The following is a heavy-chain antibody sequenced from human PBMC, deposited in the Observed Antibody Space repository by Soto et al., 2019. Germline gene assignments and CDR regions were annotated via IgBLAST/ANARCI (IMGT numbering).Heavy chain of an antibody. CDR3: ARDDPYCSSNSCSGWFDP. V-gene: IGHV1-18*04. D-gene: IGHD2-2*01. CDR2: ISAYNGNT. J-gene: IGHJ5*02. CDR1: GYTFTSYG. Sequence: ASVKVSCKASGYTFTSYGISWVRQAPGQGLEWMGWISAYNGNTNYAQKLQGRVTMTTDTSTSTAYMELRSLRSDDTAVYYCARDDPYCSSNSCSGWFDPWGQGTLVTVSS.